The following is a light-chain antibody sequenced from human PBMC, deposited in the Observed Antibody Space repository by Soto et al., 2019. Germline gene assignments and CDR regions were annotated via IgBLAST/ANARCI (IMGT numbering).Light chain of an antibody. CDR1: QTIDNY. CDR2: DGF. J-gene: IGKJ4*01. V-gene: IGKV3-11*01. CDR3: QQRKDWPLT. Sequence: EIVLTQSPATLSLSPGERATLSCRASQTIDNYSHWYQQKPGQAPRLLIYDGFYRAAGVPARFSGVGSGTDFTLTISSLEPEDFAFYYCQQRKDWPLTFGGGTRVEI.